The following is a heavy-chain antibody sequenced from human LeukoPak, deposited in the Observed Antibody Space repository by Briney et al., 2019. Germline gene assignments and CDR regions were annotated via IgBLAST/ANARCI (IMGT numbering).Heavy chain of an antibody. CDR1: GFTFSSYS. CDR3: ARPSGSYYNY. V-gene: IGHV3-48*01. Sequence: PGGSLRLSCAASGFTFSSYSMNWVRQAPGEGLEWVSYISSSSSTIYYADSVKGRFTISRDNAKNSLYLQMNSLRAEDTAVHYCARPSGSYYNYWGQGTLVTVSS. J-gene: IGHJ4*02. D-gene: IGHD3-10*01. CDR2: ISSSSSTI.